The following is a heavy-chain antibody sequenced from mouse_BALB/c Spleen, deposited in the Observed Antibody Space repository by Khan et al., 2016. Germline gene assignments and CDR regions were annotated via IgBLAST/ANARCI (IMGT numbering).Heavy chain of an antibody. CDR2: IILQSNNYAT. CDR1: GFTFSNYW. CDR3: TRPFAY. V-gene: IGHV6-6*02. J-gene: IGHJ3*01. Sequence: EVKLEESGGGLVQPGGSMKLSCVASGFTFSNYWMNWVRQFPEKGLEWIADIILQSNNYATHYSASVKGRFTISRDDSTSSVYLQMNNSRAEDTGIDYCTRPFAYWGQGTLVTVSA.